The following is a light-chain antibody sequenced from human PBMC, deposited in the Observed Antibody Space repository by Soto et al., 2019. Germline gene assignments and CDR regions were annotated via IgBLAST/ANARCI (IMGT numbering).Light chain of an antibody. CDR2: AAS. CDR1: QGISNY. J-gene: IGKJ5*01. Sequence: DIQMTQSPSSLCASVGDRATISCRASQGISNYLAWYQQKPGKVPKLLIYAASTLQSGVPSRLSRSGSGTDLTFTIKTLQPEDIATYCCQQDVGLPTFGQGTRLEIK. V-gene: IGKV1-27*01. CDR3: QQDVGLPT.